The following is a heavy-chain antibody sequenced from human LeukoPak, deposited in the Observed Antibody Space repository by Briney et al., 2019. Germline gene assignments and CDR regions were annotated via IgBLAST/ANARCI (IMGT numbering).Heavy chain of an antibody. J-gene: IGHJ4*02. D-gene: IGHD3-22*01. CDR2: ISSSGSTI. CDR3: ARSRGYYYDSSGYLPFDY. Sequence: GGSLRLSCAASGFTFSDYYMSWIRQAQGKGLEWVSYISSSGSTIYYADSVKGRFTISRDNAKNSLYLQMNSLRAEDTAVYYCARSRGYYYDSSGYLPFDYWGQGTLVTVSS. V-gene: IGHV3-11*04. CDR1: GFTFSDYY.